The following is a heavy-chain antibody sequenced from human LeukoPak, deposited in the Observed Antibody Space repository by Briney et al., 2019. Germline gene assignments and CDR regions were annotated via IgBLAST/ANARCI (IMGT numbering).Heavy chain of an antibody. CDR3: ARGPVPAAIDY. V-gene: IGHV1-69*05. CDR2: IIPIFGTA. J-gene: IGHJ4*02. D-gene: IGHD2-2*01. Sequence: SVKVSCKASGGTFSSYAISWVRQAPGQGLEWMGRIIPIFGTANYAQKFQGRVTITTDESTSTAYMELRSLRSDDTAVYYCARGPVPAAIDYWGQGTLVTVSS. CDR1: GGTFSSYA.